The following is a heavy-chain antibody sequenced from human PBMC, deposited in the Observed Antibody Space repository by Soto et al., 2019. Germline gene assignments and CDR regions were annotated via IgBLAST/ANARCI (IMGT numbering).Heavy chain of an antibody. J-gene: IGHJ5*02. CDR1: GGSISSYY. CDR2: IYTSGST. V-gene: IGHV4-4*07. CDR3: ARGRYDYSNYGNWFDP. D-gene: IGHD4-4*01. Sequence: ETLSLTGTVSGGSISSYYWSWIRQPAGKGLEWIGRIYTSGSTNYNPSLKSRVTMSVDTSKNQFSLNLSSVTTADTAVYYCARGRYDYSNYGNWFDPWGQGTLVTVSS.